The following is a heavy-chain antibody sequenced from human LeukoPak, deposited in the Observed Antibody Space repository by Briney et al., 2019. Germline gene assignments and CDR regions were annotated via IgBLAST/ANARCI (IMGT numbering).Heavy chain of an antibody. J-gene: IGHJ6*03. V-gene: IGHV3-30*02. Sequence: GGSPRLSCAASGFTFSSYGMHWVRQAPGKGLEWVAFIRYDGSNKYYADSVKGRFTISRDNSKNTLYLQMNSLRAEDTAVYYCAKAPSADHYYDSSGFGNYMDVWGKGTTVTVSS. CDR2: IRYDGSNK. CDR1: GFTFSSYG. D-gene: IGHD3-22*01. CDR3: AKAPSADHYYDSSGFGNYMDV.